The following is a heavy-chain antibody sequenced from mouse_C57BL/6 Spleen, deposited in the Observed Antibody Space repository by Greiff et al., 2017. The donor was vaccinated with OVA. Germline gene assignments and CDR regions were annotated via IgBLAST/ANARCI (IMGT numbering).Heavy chain of an antibody. CDR2: IDPSDSYT. CDR3: ARPYYDVGRFAY. D-gene: IGHD2-4*01. J-gene: IGHJ3*01. V-gene: IGHV1-69*01. Sequence: QVQLQQPGAELVMPGASVKLSCKASGYTFTSYWMHWVKQRPGQGLEWIGEIDPSDSYTNYNQKFKGKSTLTVDKSSSTAYMQLSSLTSEDSAVYYCARPYYDVGRFAYWGQGTLVTVSA. CDR1: GYTFTSYW.